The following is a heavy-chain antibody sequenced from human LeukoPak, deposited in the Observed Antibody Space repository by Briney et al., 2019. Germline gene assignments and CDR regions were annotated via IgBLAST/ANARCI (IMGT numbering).Heavy chain of an antibody. CDR1: GFTFSSYS. Sequence: PGGSLRLSCAASGFTFSSYSMNWVRQAPGKGLEWVSSISSSSSYIYYADSVKGRFTISRDNAKNSLYLQMNSLRAEDTAVYYCARDSDYRDAFDIWGQGTMVTVSS. CDR3: ARDSDYRDAFDI. V-gene: IGHV3-21*01. CDR2: ISSSSSYI. D-gene: IGHD1-26*01. J-gene: IGHJ3*02.